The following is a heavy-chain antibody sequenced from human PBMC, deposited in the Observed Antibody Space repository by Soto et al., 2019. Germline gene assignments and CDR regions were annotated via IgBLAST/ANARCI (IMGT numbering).Heavy chain of an antibody. D-gene: IGHD6-13*01. CDR1: GGSFSGYY. CDR2: INHSGST. CDR3: ASAGSSWYGFNWNGEEN. J-gene: IGHJ4*02. V-gene: IGHV4-34*01. Sequence: SETLSLTCAVYGGSFSGYYWSWIRQPPGKGLEWIGEINHSGSTNYNPSLKSRVTISVDTSKNQFSLKLSSVTAADTAVYYCASAGSSWYGFNWNGEENWGQGTLVTVSS.